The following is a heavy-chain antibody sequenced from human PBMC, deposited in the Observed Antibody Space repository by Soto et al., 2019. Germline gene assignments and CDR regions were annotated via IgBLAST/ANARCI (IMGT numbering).Heavy chain of an antibody. J-gene: IGHJ4*02. CDR2: ISAYNGNT. CDR1: GYTFTSYG. Sequence: GASVKVSCKASGYTFTSYGISWVRQAPGQGLEWMGWISAYNGNTNYAQELQGRVTMTTDTSTSTAYMELRSLRSDDTAVYYCARVATRQWLVESPLDYWGQGTLVTVS. CDR3: ARVATRQWLVESPLDY. D-gene: IGHD6-19*01. V-gene: IGHV1-18*01.